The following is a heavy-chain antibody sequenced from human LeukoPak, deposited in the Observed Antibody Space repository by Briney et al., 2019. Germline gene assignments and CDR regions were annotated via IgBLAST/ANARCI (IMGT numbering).Heavy chain of an antibody. CDR1: GYTFTNYA. CDR3: ARDRITVAGSFDY. V-gene: IGHV1-3*01. CDR2: INAGTGNT. D-gene: IGHD6-19*01. Sequence: ASMKVSCKASGYTFTNYAMHWVRQAPGQRLEWMGWINAGTGNTKYSQKFQGRVTITRDTSASTAYMDLSSLRSEDTAVYYCARDRITVAGSFDYWGQGTLVTVSS. J-gene: IGHJ4*02.